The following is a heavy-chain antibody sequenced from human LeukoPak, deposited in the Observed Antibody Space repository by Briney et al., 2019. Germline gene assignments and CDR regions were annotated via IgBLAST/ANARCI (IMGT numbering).Heavy chain of an antibody. D-gene: IGHD6-19*01. CDR2: ISSNGGST. CDR1: GFPFSSYA. J-gene: IGHJ4*02. CDR3: VVGLGADVYSSGWYLLEY. V-gene: IGHV3-64*01. Sequence: GGSLRLSCAASGFPFSSYAMHWVRQAPGKGLEYVSAISSNGGSTYYANSVKGRFTISRDNSKNTLYLQMNSLRAEDTAVYYCVVGLGADVYSSGWYLLEYWGQGTLVTVSS.